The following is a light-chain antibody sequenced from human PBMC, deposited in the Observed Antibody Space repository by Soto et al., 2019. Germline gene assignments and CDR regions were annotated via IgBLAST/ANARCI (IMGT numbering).Light chain of an antibody. Sequence: QSVLTQPPSASGTPGHRGTLSCSGSSSNIGSNTVNWYQQLPGTAPKLLIYSNNQRPSGVPDRFSGSKSGTAASLAISGLQSEDEADYYCASWDDSLNGQVFGGGTKVTVL. V-gene: IGLV1-44*01. CDR3: ASWDDSLNGQV. CDR1: SSNIGSNT. J-gene: IGLJ3*02. CDR2: SNN.